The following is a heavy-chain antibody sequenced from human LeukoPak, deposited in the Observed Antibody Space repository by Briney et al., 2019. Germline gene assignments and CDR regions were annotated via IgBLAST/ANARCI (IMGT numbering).Heavy chain of an antibody. V-gene: IGHV1-2*02. J-gene: IGHJ4*02. CDR1: GYTFTGYY. CDR3: ARVSRAGSYQPLAY. D-gene: IGHD1-26*01. Sequence: GASVKVSCKASGYTFTGYYMHWVRQAPGQGLEWMGWINPNSGATNYAQKFQGRVTMTRDTSISTAYMELSRLRSDDTAVYYCARVSRAGSYQPLAYWGQGTLVTVSS. CDR2: INPNSGAT.